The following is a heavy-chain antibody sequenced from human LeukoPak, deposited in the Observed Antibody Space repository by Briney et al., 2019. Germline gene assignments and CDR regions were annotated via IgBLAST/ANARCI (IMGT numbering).Heavy chain of an antibody. CDR2: INHSGST. Sequence: KASETLSLTCTVSGGSISSSSYYWGWIRQPPGKGLEWIGEINHSGSTNYNPSLKSRVTISVDTSKNQFSLKLSSVTAADTAVYYCARTPDIVATIEYYFDYWGQGTLVTVSS. J-gene: IGHJ4*02. D-gene: IGHD5-12*01. CDR3: ARTPDIVATIEYYFDY. V-gene: IGHV4-39*07. CDR1: GGSISSSSYY.